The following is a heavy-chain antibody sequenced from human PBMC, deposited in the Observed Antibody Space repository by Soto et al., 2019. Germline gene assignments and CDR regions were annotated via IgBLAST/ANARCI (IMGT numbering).Heavy chain of an antibody. CDR2: INWNGGST. CDR3: ARGSTRIIAAAGPKFFDY. D-gene: IGHD6-13*01. J-gene: IGHJ4*02. Sequence: GGSLRLSCAASGFTFDDYGMSWVRQAPGKGLEWVSGINWNGGSTGYADSVKGRFTISRDNAKNSLYLQMNSLRAEDTALYHCARGSTRIIAAAGPKFFDYWGQGTLVTVSS. CDR1: GFTFDDYG. V-gene: IGHV3-20*01.